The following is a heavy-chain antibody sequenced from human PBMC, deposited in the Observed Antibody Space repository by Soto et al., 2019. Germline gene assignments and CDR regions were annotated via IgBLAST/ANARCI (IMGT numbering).Heavy chain of an antibody. CDR1: GFTFSAYA. D-gene: IGHD5-12*01. CDR3: ARVNSGYDGPIGY. J-gene: IGHJ4*02. CDR2: ISGSADTT. Sequence: GGSLRLSCAASGFTFSAYAMSWVRQAPGKGLEWVSSISGSADTTYDADSLRGRFAISRDNSKNTLYLQMNSLRAEDTGVYYCARVNSGYDGPIGYWGQGTLVTVSS. V-gene: IGHV3-23*01.